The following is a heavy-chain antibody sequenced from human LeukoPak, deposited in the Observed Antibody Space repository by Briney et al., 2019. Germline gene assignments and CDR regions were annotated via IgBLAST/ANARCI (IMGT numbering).Heavy chain of an antibody. J-gene: IGHJ4*02. CDR3: AKTGGDYDYVWGSYPEFDY. Sequence: GGSLRLSCAASGFTFSSYAMSWVRQAPGKGLEWVSVISDSGGGTYYADSVKGRFTISRDNSKNTLYLQMNSLRAEDTAVYYCAKTGGDYDYVWGSYPEFDYWGQGTLVTVSS. V-gene: IGHV3-23*01. D-gene: IGHD3-16*02. CDR1: GFTFSSYA. CDR2: ISDSGGGT.